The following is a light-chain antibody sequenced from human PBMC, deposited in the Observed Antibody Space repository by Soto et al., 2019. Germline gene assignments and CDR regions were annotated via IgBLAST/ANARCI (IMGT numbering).Light chain of an antibody. CDR1: QSISSW. CDR2: GAF. CDR3: LQDYSWPWT. V-gene: IGKV1-5*01. Sequence: DIPLTQSRSTLSASVRDRVTITCRASQSISSWLAWYQQKPGKAPKFLIYGAFSLETGIPSRFSGSGYGTEFTLTINSLLPEDFATYFCLQDYSWPWTFGQGTKVDIK. J-gene: IGKJ1*01.